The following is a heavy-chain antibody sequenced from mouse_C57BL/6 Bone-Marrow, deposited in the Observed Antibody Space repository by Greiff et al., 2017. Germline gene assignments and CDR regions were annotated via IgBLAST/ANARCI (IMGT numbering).Heavy chain of an antibody. CDR1: GYSITSGYD. J-gene: IGHJ4*01. CDR2: ISYSGST. D-gene: IGHD1-1*01. CDR3: ARSYYYGPMDY. Sequence: EVKLQESGPGMVKPSQSLSLTCTVTGYSITSGYDWHWIRHFPGNKLEWMGYISYSGSTNSNPSLKSRISITHDTSKNHFFLKLNSVTTEDTATYYCARSYYYGPMDYWGQGTSVTVSS. V-gene: IGHV3-1*01.